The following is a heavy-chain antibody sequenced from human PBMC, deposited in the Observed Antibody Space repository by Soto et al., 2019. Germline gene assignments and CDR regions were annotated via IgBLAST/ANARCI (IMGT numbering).Heavy chain of an antibody. Sequence: KLVESGGGLVQPGGSLRLSCAAPGFNFGTFWMSWVRQAPGKGLEWVASIKEDGSEAYYVDSVKGRFTISRDNAKNSLYLQLNSLGVEDTAIYYCAREWQSSFCSPTTCYFYGMDVWGQGTTVTVSS. D-gene: IGHD2-21*01. CDR2: IKEDGSEA. CDR1: GFNFGTFW. J-gene: IGHJ6*02. CDR3: AREWQSSFCSPTTCYFYGMDV. V-gene: IGHV3-7*01.